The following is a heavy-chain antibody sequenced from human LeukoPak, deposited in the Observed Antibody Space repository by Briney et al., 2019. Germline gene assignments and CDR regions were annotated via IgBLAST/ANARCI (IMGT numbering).Heavy chain of an antibody. CDR1: GFTFSDYY. V-gene: IGHV3-11*01. J-gene: IGHJ5*02. CDR3: ARVRSRSGSSKNWFDP. Sequence: GGSLRLSCAASGFTFSDYYMSWIRQAPGKGLEWVSYTSSSGSTIYYADSVKGRFTISRDNAKNSLYPQMNSLRAEDTAVYYCARVRSRSGSSKNWFDPWGQGTLVTVSS. D-gene: IGHD3-10*01. CDR2: TSSSGSTI.